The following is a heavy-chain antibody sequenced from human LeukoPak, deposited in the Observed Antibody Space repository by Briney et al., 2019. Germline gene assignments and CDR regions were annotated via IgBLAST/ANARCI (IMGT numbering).Heavy chain of an antibody. CDR1: GFNFSYYA. CDR3: AKEGGGRTFDY. J-gene: IGHJ4*02. Sequence: TGGSLGLSCAASGFNFSYYAMHWVRQAPGKGLDWVAFIRYDGGDTYYADSVRGRFTVSRDNSKNTLYLQMNSLTAEDTSLYYCAKEGGGRTFDYWGQGTLVTVSS. CDR2: IRYDGGDT. V-gene: IGHV3-30*02. D-gene: IGHD4-23*01.